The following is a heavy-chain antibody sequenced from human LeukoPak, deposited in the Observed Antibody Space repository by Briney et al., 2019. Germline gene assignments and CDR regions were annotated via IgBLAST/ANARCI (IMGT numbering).Heavy chain of an antibody. CDR2: IYPGDSDT. J-gene: IGHJ6*03. CDR1: GYSFTSYW. Sequence: GESLKISCKGSGYSFTSYWIGWVRQMPGKGLEWMGIIYPGDSDTRYSPSFQGQVTISADKYISTAYLQWSSPKDSDIAMYYCARLVLSPAHFYYYYMDVWGKGTTVTVSS. CDR3: ARLVLSPAHFYYYYMDV. V-gene: IGHV5-51*01.